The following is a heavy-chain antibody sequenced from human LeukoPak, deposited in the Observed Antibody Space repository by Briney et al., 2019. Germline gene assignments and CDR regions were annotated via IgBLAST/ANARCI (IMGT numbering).Heavy chain of an antibody. CDR3: ARVLEDTAMDNWFDP. J-gene: IGHJ5*02. V-gene: IGHV1-69*02. Sequence: SVKVSCKASGGTFSSYTISWVRQALGQGLEWMGRIIPILGIANYAQKFQGRVTITADKSTSTAYMELSSLRSEDTAVYYCARVLEDTAMDNWFDPWGQGTLVTVSS. CDR2: IIPILGIA. CDR1: GGTFSSYT. D-gene: IGHD5-18*01.